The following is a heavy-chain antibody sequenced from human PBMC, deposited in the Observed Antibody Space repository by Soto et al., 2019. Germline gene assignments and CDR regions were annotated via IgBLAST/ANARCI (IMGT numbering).Heavy chain of an antibody. D-gene: IGHD3-22*01. J-gene: IGHJ4*02. CDR1: GGSISSYY. V-gene: IGHV4-59*01. CDR2: IYYSGST. CDR3: ARDHAGPYYDSSGYYLDYFDY. Sequence: KTSETLSLTCTVSGGSISSYYWSWIRQPPGRGLEWIGYIYYSGSTNYDPSLKSRVTISVDTSKNQFSLELNSVTAADTAVYYCARDHAGPYYDSSGYYLDYFDYWGQGTLVTAPQ.